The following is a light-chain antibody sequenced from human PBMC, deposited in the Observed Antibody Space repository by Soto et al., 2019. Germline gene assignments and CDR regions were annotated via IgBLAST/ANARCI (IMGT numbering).Light chain of an antibody. J-gene: IGKJ2*01. CDR2: SAS. V-gene: IGKV1-39*01. CDR1: QNIRTY. CDR3: QQGNYTPYT. Sequence: DIQMTQSPYCLSASIRDSVTITFRASQNIRTYLNWYQQKPGRATPLLIHSASDLPSGVPSRLSGSGSGTEFNLPMSGLQPEDFATYYCQQGNYTPYTFGQGTKVDIK.